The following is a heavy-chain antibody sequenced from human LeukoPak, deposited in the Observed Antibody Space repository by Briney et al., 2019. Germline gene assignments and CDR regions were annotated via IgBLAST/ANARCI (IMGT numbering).Heavy chain of an antibody. J-gene: IGHJ5*02. Sequence: SSETLSLTCTVSGGSIRSHYWSWIRQPPGKGLEWIGYIYCGGSTNYNPSLKSRVPISVDTSKNQFSLKLSSVTAADTRVYFCARDGLGGRCFNWFGPWGQGTLVTVSS. V-gene: IGHV4-59*11. D-gene: IGHD2-15*01. CDR2: IYCGGST. CDR3: ARDGLGGRCFNWFGP. CDR1: GGSIRSHY.